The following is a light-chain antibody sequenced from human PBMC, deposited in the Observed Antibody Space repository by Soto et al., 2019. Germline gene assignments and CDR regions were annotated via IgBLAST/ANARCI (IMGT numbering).Light chain of an antibody. CDR3: QVWDSSSDPLYV. J-gene: IGLJ1*01. V-gene: IGLV3-21*04. Sequence: SYELTQPPSVSVAPGKTARITCGGNNIGSKSVHWYQQKPGQAPVLVIYYDSDRPSGIPERFSGSNSGNTATLTISRVEAGDEADYYCQVWDSSSDPLYVFGTGTKFTVL. CDR1: NIGSKS. CDR2: YDS.